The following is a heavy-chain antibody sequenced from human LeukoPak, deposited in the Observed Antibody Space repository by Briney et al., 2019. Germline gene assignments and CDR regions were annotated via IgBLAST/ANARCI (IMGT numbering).Heavy chain of an antibody. Sequence: PGGSLRLSCAASGFSISGYWMTWVRQAPGKGLEWVGRIKSKTDGGTTDYAAPVKGRFTISRDDSKNTLYLQMNSLKTEDTAVYYCTTAYVPRWSGSYYLDYWGQGTLVTVSS. CDR1: GFSISGYW. D-gene: IGHD1-26*01. J-gene: IGHJ4*02. CDR2: IKSKTDGGTT. CDR3: TTAYVPRWSGSYYLDY. V-gene: IGHV3-15*01.